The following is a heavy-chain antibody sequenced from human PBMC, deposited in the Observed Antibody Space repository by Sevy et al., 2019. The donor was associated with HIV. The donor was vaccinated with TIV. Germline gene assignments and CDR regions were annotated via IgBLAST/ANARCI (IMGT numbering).Heavy chain of an antibody. D-gene: IGHD5-18*01. J-gene: IGHJ4*02. V-gene: IGHV1-18*01. CDR2: ISAYNGNT. CDR1: GYTFTSYG. Sequence: ASVKVSCKASGYTFTSYGISWVRQAPGQGLEWMGWISAYNGNTNYAQKLQGRVTMTTDTSTSTAYKELRSLRSDDTAVYYCARVEYSYGSGYDYWGQGTLVTVSS. CDR3: ARVEYSYGSGYDY.